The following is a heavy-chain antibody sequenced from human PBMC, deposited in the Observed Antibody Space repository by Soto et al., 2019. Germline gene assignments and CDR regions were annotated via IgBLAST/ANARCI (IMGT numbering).Heavy chain of an antibody. D-gene: IGHD3-22*01. J-gene: IGHJ4*02. CDR3: ARDGYYYDSSGYYYYFDY. CDR1: GGTFSSYA. V-gene: IGHV1-69*12. CDR2: IIPIFGTA. Sequence: QVQLVQSGAEVKKPGSSVKVSCKASGGTFSSYAISWMRQAPGQGLEWMGGIIPIFGTANYAQKFQGRVTITADESTSTAYMELSSLRSEDTAVYYCARDGYYYDSSGYYYYFDYWGQGTLVTVSS.